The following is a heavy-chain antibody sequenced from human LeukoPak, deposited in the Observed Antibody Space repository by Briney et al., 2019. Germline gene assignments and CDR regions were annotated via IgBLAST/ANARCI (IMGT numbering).Heavy chain of an antibody. Sequence: GASLQISCEVSGSIFTSYWIGCVRQLPGKGLEWMRIIYPGDSDTRYSPSFHGQVTISADKSISTACLQWSSLKDSDTAMYYCACSGSYYRADYWGQGTLVTVSS. CDR2: IYPGDSDT. CDR3: ACSGSYYRADY. CDR1: GSIFTSYW. J-gene: IGHJ4*02. V-gene: IGHV5-51*01. D-gene: IGHD3-10*02.